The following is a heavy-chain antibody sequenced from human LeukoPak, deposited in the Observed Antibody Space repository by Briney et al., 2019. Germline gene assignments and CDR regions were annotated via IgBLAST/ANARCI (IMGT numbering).Heavy chain of an antibody. Sequence: SETLSLTCTVSGGSLSSYYWSWIRQSPGKGLQWIGHIFYSGNTNYNPSLKSRVIISLDTPKNQFSLNLTSVTAADTALYYCARGPTRYYFDYWGQGTLVTVSS. J-gene: IGHJ4*02. CDR3: ARGPTRYYFDY. D-gene: IGHD1-1*01. V-gene: IGHV4-59*01. CDR2: IFYSGNT. CDR1: GGSLSSYY.